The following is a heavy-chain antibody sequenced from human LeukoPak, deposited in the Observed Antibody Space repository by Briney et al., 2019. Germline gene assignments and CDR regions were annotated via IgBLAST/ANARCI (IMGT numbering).Heavy chain of an antibody. Sequence: SETLSLTCTVSGGSISSSTYYWGWIRQPPGMGLEWIRTFYYSGNTYYNSSLKSRLTISVDTSKNQFSLKLSSVTVADTAVYYCARHPGYSYAIDYWGQGTLVTVSS. J-gene: IGHJ4*02. CDR1: GGSISSSTYY. D-gene: IGHD5-18*01. CDR3: ARHPGYSYAIDY. CDR2: FYYSGNT. V-gene: IGHV4-39*01.